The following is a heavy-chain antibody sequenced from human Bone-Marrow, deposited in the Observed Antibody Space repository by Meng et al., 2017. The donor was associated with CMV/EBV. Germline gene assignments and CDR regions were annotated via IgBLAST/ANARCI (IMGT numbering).Heavy chain of an antibody. V-gene: IGHV1-69*12. J-gene: IGHJ6*03. Sequence: VQLGQVGGEVKKPGSSVKGFCKASGGTFSSYAISWVRQAPGQGLEWMGGIIPIFGTANYAQKFQGRVTITADESTSTAYMELSSLRSEDTAVYYCARGSTSWRGDYYYYMDVWGKGTMVTVSS. CDR3: ARGSTSWRGDYYYYMDV. CDR1: GGTFSSYA. D-gene: IGHD2-2*01. CDR2: IIPIFGTA.